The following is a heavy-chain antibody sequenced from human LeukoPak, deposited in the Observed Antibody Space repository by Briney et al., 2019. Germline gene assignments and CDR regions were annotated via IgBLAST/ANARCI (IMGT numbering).Heavy chain of an antibody. J-gene: IGHJ3*02. CDR1: GGSFSGFY. V-gene: IGHV4-34*01. CDR3: ARAGDGYNLGDGFDI. D-gene: IGHD5-24*01. Sequence: SETLSLTCAVYGGSFSGFYWSWIRQPPGKGLEWIGEINHSGRTNYNPSLKSRATISVDTSKNQFSLKLNSVTAADTAVYYCARAGDGYNLGDGFDIWGQGTMVTVSS. CDR2: INHSGRT.